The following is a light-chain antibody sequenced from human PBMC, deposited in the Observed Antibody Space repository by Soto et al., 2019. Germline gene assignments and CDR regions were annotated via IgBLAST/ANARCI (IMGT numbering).Light chain of an antibody. Sequence: ALTQPASLSGSPGQSITISCTGTSSDIGAYDYVSWFQQHPGKAPKLMISEVNNRPSGVSNRFSGSKSGNTAYLTISGLQVEDEAEYFCFSSTTTSTHVFGTGTKVTVL. CDR2: EVN. V-gene: IGLV2-14*01. J-gene: IGLJ1*01. CDR1: SSDIGAYDY. CDR3: FSSTTTSTHV.